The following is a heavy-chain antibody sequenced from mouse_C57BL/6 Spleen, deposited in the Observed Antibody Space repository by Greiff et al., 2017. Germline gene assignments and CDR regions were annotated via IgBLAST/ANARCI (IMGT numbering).Heavy chain of an antibody. Sequence: EVMLVESGGGLVKPGGSLKLSCAASGFTFSSYAMSWVRQTPEKRLEWVATISDGGSYTYYPDNVKGRFTISRDNAKNNLYLQMSHLKSEDTAMYYWARDYGSSLYWYFDVWGTGTTVTVSS. CDR1: GFTFSSYA. V-gene: IGHV5-4*01. CDR2: ISDGGSYT. J-gene: IGHJ1*03. CDR3: ARDYGSSLYWYFDV. D-gene: IGHD1-1*01.